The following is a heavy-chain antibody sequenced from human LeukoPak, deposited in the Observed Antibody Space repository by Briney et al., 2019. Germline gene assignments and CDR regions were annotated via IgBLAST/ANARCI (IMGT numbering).Heavy chain of an antibody. D-gene: IGHD5-18*01. J-gene: IGHJ3*02. CDR3: ARHGYKPVGYDI. Sequence: SETLSLMCTVSGYSIWIGYFWGWIRPPQGKGLEWIGKFYRTGTTFNNPSLQSRLSMSVDTSKHTFSLNLKSVTAADTSVYYGARHGYKPVGYDIWGQGTVVTVSS. CDR2: FYRTGTT. CDR1: GYSIWIGYF. V-gene: IGHV4-38-2*02.